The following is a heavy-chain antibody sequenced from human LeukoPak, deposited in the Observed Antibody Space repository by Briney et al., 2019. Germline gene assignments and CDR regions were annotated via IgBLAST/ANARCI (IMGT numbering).Heavy chain of an antibody. CDR1: GFSLTTSGVC. J-gene: IGHJ4*02. D-gene: IGHD2-15*01. V-gene: IGHV2-70*11. CDR3: SRTPQDCNAGSCSSSLGY. CDR2: IDWDDDK. Sequence: SGPALVKPTQTLTLTCTFSGFSLTTSGVCVSWIRQPPGKALEWLARIDWDDDKYYNTSLKTRLTISKDTSKNQVVLTMTNMDPVDTATQYCSRTPQDCNAGSCSSSLGYWGQGTLVTVSS.